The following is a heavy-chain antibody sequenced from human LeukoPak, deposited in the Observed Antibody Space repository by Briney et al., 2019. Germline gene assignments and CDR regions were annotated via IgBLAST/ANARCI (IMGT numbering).Heavy chain of an antibody. CDR1: GGTFSSYA. J-gene: IGHJ4*02. Sequence: GASVKVSRKASGGTFSSYAISWVRQAPGQGLEWMGGIIPIFDTTNYAQKFQGRVTITTDESTSTAYMELSSLRSEDTAVYYCARGRDGYKFDYWGQGTLVTVSS. CDR2: IIPIFDTT. D-gene: IGHD5-24*01. V-gene: IGHV1-69*05. CDR3: ARGRDGYKFDY.